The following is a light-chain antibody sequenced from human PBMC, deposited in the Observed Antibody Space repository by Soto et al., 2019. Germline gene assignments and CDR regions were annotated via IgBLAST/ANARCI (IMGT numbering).Light chain of an antibody. CDR2: DVS. J-gene: IGLJ1*01. CDR3: SSYTSSRSYV. V-gene: IGLV2-14*03. CDR1: SSDVGAYNY. Sequence: QSVLTQPASVSGSPGQSITISCTGTSSDVGAYNYVSWYQQHPGKAPKLMIYDVSDRPSGGSNRFSGSKSGNTASLTISGLQGEDEADYYCSSYTSSRSYVFGTGTKLTVL.